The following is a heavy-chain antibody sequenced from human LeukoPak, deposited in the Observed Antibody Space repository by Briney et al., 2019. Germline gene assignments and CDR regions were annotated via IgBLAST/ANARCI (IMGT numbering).Heavy chain of an antibody. CDR3: ARGRLLEWFDS. J-gene: IGHJ5*02. D-gene: IGHD3-3*01. CDR2: ISDSGST. CDR1: GGSITSSAFY. V-gene: IGHV4-39*07. Sequence: SETLSLTCSVSGGSITSSAFYWAWIRQPPGKGLEWIGCISDSGSTNYNPSLKSRVTISVDTSKSQFSLELSSVTAADTAVYYCARGRLLEWFDSWGQGTLVSVSS.